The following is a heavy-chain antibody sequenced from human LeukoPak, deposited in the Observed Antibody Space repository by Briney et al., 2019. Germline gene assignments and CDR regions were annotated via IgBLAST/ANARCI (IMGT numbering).Heavy chain of an antibody. J-gene: IGHJ4*02. CDR2: ISGSGGRI. CDR1: GFTFSSYA. Sequence: PGGSLRLSCAASGFTFSSYAMSWVRQAPGKGLEWVSGISGSGGRIYYADSVKGRFTISRDNSKNTLYLQMNSLRAEDTAVYYCAKDPIAVAGPVYFDYWGQGTLVTVSP. CDR3: AKDPIAVAGPVYFDY. D-gene: IGHD6-19*01. V-gene: IGHV3-23*01.